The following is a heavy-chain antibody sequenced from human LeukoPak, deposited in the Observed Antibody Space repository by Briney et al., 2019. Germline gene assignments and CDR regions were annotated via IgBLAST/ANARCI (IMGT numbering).Heavy chain of an antibody. D-gene: IGHD2-2*01. CDR1: GGTFSSYA. CDR3: AREESDCSSTSCYGGGWFDP. J-gene: IGHJ5*02. V-gene: IGHV1-69*13. CDR2: IIPIFGTA. Sequence: GASVKVSCTASGGTFSSYAISWVRQAPGQGLEWMGGIIPIFGTANYAQKFQGRVTITADESTSTAYMELSSLRSEDTAVYYCAREESDCSSTSCYGGGWFDPWGQGTLVTVSS.